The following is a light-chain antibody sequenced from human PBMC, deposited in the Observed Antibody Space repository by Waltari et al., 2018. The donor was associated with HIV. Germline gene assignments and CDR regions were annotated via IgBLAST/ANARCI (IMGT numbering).Light chain of an antibody. V-gene: IGLV1-51*01. CDR2: DDL. Sequence: QSILTQPPPVSAAPGQRVTISCSGSRSNIGNNYVSWYQQLPETAPKLLIYDDLLRPSGFPGRFSASKSDMSATLLITGLRTEDEADYYCGAWDSTLGAFVFGGGTYITVL. CDR1: RSNIGNNY. CDR3: GAWDSTLGAFV. J-gene: IGLJ1*01.